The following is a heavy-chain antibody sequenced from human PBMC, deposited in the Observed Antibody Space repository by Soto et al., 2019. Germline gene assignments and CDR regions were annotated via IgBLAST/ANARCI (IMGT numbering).Heavy chain of an antibody. Sequence: ASVKVSCKASGGTFSSYAISWVRQAPGQGLEWMGGVIPIFGTANYAQKFQGRVTITADESTSTAYMELSSLRSEDTAVYYCARVGNDCGGDCYSDYWGQGTLVTVSS. D-gene: IGHD2-21*02. CDR1: GGTFSSYA. CDR2: VIPIFGTA. V-gene: IGHV1-69*13. CDR3: ARVGNDCGGDCYSDY. J-gene: IGHJ4*02.